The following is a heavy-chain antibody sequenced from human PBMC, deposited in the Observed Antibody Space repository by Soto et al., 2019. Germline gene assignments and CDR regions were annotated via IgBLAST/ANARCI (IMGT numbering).Heavy chain of an antibody. V-gene: IGHV3-23*01. CDR3: AIDLSTCRGFGLGD. CDR2: ISGAGDST. J-gene: IGHJ4*02. Sequence: EVQLLEYGGGSVQPGGSLRLSCAASEFIFSTYAMSWVSQAPVNGMEWVSVISGAGDSTYYADSVKGRFTISRDNSKNTLYLHMNSFSAEDTAVYYCAIDLSTCRGFGLGDWGQGTLVPVSS. CDR1: EFIFSTYA. D-gene: IGHD2-15*01.